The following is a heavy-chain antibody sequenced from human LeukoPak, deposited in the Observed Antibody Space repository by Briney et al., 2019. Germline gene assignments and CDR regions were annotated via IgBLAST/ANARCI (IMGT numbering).Heavy chain of an antibody. V-gene: IGHV3-43*01. CDR3: AKELDTMFFDY. Sequence: GGSLRLSCATSGFNFDRYTIHWIRQAPGKGLEWVSLAGWAGGTTFYSDSVRGRFTISRDSGRKSVYLQMNSLTTDDTAFYFCAKELDTMFFDYWGQGALVTVSS. CDR1: GFNFDRYT. CDR2: AGWAGGTT. D-gene: IGHD3-10*02. J-gene: IGHJ4*02.